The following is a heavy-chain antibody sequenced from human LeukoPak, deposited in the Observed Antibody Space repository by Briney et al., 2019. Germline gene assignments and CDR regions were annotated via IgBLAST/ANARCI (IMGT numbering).Heavy chain of an antibody. J-gene: IGHJ4*02. CDR3: ARDAARPHDY. V-gene: IGHV4-34*01. D-gene: IGHD2-15*01. CDR2: INHSGST. Sequence: PSETLSLTCAVYGVSFSGYYWSWIRQPPGKGLEWIGEINHSGSTNYNPSLKSRVTISVDTSKNQFSLKLSSVTAADTAVYYCARDAARPHDYWGQGTLVTVSS. CDR1: GVSFSGYY.